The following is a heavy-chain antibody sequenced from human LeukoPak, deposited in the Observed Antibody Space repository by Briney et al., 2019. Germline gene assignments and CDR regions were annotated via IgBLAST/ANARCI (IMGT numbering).Heavy chain of an antibody. CDR3: ASLHPGGNSRPFDY. D-gene: IGHD4-23*01. CDR1: GGSISSYY. Sequence: SETLSLTCTVSGGSISSYYWSWIRQPPGKGLEGIGYIYYSGSTNYNPSLKSRVTISVDTSKNQFSLKLSSVTAADTAVYYCASLHPGGNSRPFDYWGQGTLVTVSS. CDR2: IYYSGST. J-gene: IGHJ4*02. V-gene: IGHV4-59*01.